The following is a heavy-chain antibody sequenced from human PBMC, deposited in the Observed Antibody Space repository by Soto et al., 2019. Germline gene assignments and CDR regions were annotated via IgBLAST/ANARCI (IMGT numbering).Heavy chain of an antibody. Sequence: PGGSLRLSCAASGFTLSSYAMNWVRQAPGKGLEWVSRISGGDGNTYYTDSVKGRFTTSRDNAKNTLYLQMNSLRAEDTAVYYCTNEYFDYWGQGTLVTVSS. J-gene: IGHJ4*02. V-gene: IGHV3-23*01. CDR1: GFTLSSYA. CDR3: TNEYFDY. CDR2: ISGGDGNT.